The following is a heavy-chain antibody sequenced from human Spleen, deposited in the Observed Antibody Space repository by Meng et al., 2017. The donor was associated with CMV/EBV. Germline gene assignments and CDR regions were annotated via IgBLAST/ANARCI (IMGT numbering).Heavy chain of an antibody. Sequence: SISSGGYYWGWIRQHPGKGLEWIGYIYYSGSTYYNPSLKSRVTISVDTSKNQFSLKLSSVTAADTAVYYCAREAIAAAGTKTNWFDPWGQGTLVTVSS. CDR1: SISSGGYY. CDR3: AREAIAAAGTKTNWFDP. J-gene: IGHJ5*02. V-gene: IGHV4-31*02. D-gene: IGHD6-13*01. CDR2: IYYSGST.